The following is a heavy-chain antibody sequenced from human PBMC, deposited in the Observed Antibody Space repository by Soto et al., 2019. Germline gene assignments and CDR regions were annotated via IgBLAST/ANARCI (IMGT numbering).Heavy chain of an antibody. CDR2: IYYSGST. D-gene: IGHD6-13*01. Sequence: SETLSLTCTVSGGSISSYYWSWIRQPPGKGLEWIGYIYYSGSTNYNPSLKSRVTISVDTSKNQFSLKLSSVTAADTAVYYCARVGQLVSTRPPQGKPDYYMDVWGKGTTVTVSS. CDR3: ARVGQLVSTRPPQGKPDYYMDV. J-gene: IGHJ6*03. V-gene: IGHV4-59*01. CDR1: GGSISSYY.